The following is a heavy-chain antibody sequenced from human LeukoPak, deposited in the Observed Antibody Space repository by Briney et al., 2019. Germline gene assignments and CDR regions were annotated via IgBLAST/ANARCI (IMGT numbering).Heavy chain of an antibody. CDR3: ARDPSMDV. J-gene: IGHJ6*02. CDR2: ISYGGSNK. Sequence: GRSLRLSCAASGFTFSSYAMHWVRQAPGKGLEWVAIISYGGSNKYYADSLKGRFTISRDNSKNTLSLQMNSLRAEDTAVYYCARDPSMDVWGQGTTVTVSS. V-gene: IGHV3-30-3*01. CDR1: GFTFSSYA.